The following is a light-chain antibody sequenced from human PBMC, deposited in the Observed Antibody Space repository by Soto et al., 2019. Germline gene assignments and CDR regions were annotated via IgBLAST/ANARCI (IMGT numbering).Light chain of an antibody. CDR2: KVF. V-gene: IGKV2-30*01. J-gene: IGKJ4*01. CDR3: MQGTHRPIT. CDR1: QSLSYSDGNIY. Sequence: DVVMTQSPLSLPATLGQPASISCWSSQSLSYSDGNIYLNWFHQRPGQSPRRLIYKVFNRDSGGPGRFSGSGSGTDFTLKIRRVEAEDVGIYYCMQGTHRPITFGGGTKVEIK.